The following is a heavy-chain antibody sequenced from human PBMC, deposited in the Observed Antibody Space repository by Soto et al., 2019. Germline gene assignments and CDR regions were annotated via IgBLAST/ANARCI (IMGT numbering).Heavy chain of an antibody. CDR3: AREGVLLWFGELLSRGWFDP. J-gene: IGHJ5*02. CDR2: IYHSGST. V-gene: IGHV4-4*02. D-gene: IGHD3-10*01. Sequence: SETLSLTCAVSGGSISSSNWWSWVRQPPGKGLEWIGEIYHSGSTNYNPSLKSRVTISVDKSKNQFSLKLSSVTAADTAVYYCAREGVLLWFGELLSRGWFDPWGQGTLVTVSS. CDR1: GGSISSSNW.